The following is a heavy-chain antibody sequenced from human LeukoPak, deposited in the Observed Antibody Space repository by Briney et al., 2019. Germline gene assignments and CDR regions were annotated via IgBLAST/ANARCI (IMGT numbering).Heavy chain of an antibody. CDR3: ARDLWR. J-gene: IGHJ1*01. CDR2: AHYTGSA. Sequence: SETLSLTCTVSGESIKNPDFYWSWIRLRPGKGLEWIGNAHYTGSAYYNPSLNNRATISVDTSRSQFSLRLTSVSDAGTAIYYCARDLWRWGQGTRVIVSS. V-gene: IGHV4-31*03. CDR1: GESIKNPDFY.